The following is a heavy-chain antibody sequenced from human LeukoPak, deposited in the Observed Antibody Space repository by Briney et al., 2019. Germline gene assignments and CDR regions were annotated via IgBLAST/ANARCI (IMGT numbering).Heavy chain of an antibody. CDR2: IHYSGST. D-gene: IGHD4-17*01. CDR3: ARDYGDYIGALDI. J-gene: IGHJ3*02. V-gene: IGHV4-59*12. CDR1: GGSISSYY. Sequence: SQTLSLTCTVSGGSISSYYWNWIRQPPGKGLEWIGLIHYSGSTNYNPSLKSRLTMSVDTSKNQFSLKLSSVTAADTAVYYCARDYGDYIGALDIWGQGTMVTVSS.